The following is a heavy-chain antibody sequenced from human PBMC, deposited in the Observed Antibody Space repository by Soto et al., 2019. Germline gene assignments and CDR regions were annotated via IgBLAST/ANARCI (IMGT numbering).Heavy chain of an antibody. CDR1: GYTFTSYD. J-gene: IGHJ6*02. Sequence: ASVKVSCKASGYTFTSYDINWVRQATGQGLEWMGWMNPNSGNTGYAQKFQGRVTMTRNTSISTAYMELSSLRSEDTAVYYCARNYYDFWSGYYTRYYGMDVWGQGTTVTVSS. D-gene: IGHD3-3*01. CDR3: ARNYYDFWSGYYTRYYGMDV. V-gene: IGHV1-8*01. CDR2: MNPNSGNT.